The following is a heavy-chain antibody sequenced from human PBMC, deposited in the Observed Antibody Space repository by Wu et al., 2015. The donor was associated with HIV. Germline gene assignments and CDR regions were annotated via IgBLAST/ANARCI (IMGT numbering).Heavy chain of an antibody. V-gene: IGHV1-18*01. J-gene: IGHJ4*02. CDR2: ISGYNGNT. D-gene: IGHD2-2*01. CDR3: AREAYCSSTSCYRYFDY. CDR1: GYNFKMND. Sequence: QVNLVQSGAEVRKPWASVKVSCKASGYNFKMNDIVWVRQAPGQGLEWMGWISGYNGNTGYAQKLQGRVTMTTDTSTSTAYMELRSLRSDDTAVYYXAREAYCSSTSCYRYFDYVGQGTLVTVSS.